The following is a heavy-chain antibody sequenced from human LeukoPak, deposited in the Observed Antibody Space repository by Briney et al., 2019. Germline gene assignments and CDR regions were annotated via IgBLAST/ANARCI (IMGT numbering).Heavy chain of an antibody. CDR2: ISGSGGST. J-gene: IGHJ3*02. CDR1: GFTVSSNY. CDR3: AKVSSGWYYDAFDI. V-gene: IGHV3-23*01. D-gene: IGHD6-19*01. Sequence: TGGSLRLSCAASGFTVSSNYMSWVRQAPGKGLEWVSAISGSGGSTYYADSVKGRFTISRDNSKNTLYLQMNSLRAEDTAIYYCAKVSSGWYYDAFDIWGQGTMVTVSS.